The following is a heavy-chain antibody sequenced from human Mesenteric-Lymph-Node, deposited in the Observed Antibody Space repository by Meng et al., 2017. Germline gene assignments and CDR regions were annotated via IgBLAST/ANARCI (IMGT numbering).Heavy chain of an antibody. CDR1: GGSLSDYH. V-gene: IGHV4-34*01. J-gene: IGHJ4*02. Sequence: QVQLQPWGAGLLQPPETLSLTCGVYGGSLSDYHWNWIRQPPGKGLEWIGQINPSGDTNYSPSLKSRVTISVDTSKNQFSLKLNSVTAADTAVYYCARRGSRNGWSVDYWGQGTLVTVSS. CDR2: INPSGDT. CDR3: ARRGSRNGWSVDY. D-gene: IGHD2-15*01.